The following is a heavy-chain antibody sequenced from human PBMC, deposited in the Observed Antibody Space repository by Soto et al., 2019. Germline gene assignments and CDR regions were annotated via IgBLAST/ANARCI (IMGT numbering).Heavy chain of an antibody. D-gene: IGHD6-6*01. CDR1: GGSISSYY. V-gene: IGHV4-59*01. CDR2: IYYSGST. CDR3: ARGGYSSSTTYYFDY. Sequence: LCGGSISSYYWSWIRQPPGKGLEWIGYIYYSGSTNYNPSLKSRVTISVDTSKNQFSLKLSSVTAADTAVYYCARGGYSSSTTYYFDYWGQGTLVTVSS. J-gene: IGHJ4*02.